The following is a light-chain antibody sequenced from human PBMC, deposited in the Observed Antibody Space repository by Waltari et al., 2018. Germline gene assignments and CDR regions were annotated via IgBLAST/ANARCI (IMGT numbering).Light chain of an antibody. CDR2: GQN. CDR1: SLRNYY. V-gene: IGLV3-19*01. J-gene: IGLJ1*01. CDR3: SCRDNSGFRHV. Sequence: SSDLTQDPAVSVALGQTVRITCQGDSLRNYYATWYQQKPGQAPVLVIFGQNKRPSGIPDRFSGSSSRNTASLTITGAQAEDEADYYCSCRDNSGFRHVFGTGTKVTV.